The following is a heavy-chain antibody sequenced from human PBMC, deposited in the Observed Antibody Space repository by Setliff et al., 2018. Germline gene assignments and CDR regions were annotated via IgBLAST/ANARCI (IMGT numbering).Heavy chain of an antibody. V-gene: IGHV1-18*01. Sequence: GASVKVSCKASGYTFTSYGVSWVRQAPGQGLEWMGWISAYNGNINYAQKFQGRVTMTTDTYTSTANMGLRSLRSDDTAVYYCVRAPPTVVIPPGRAFFDPWGQGTLVTVSS. CDR3: VRAPPTVVIPPGRAFFDP. CDR1: GYTFTSYG. J-gene: IGHJ5*02. CDR2: ISAYNGNI. D-gene: IGHD2-2*01.